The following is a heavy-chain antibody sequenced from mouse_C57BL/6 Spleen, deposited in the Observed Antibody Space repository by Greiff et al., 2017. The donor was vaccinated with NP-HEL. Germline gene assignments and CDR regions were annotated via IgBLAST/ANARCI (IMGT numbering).Heavy chain of an antibody. J-gene: IGHJ4*01. CDR1: GYTFTNYW. CDR2: IYPGGGYT. CDR3: AREWTGGRSAMDY. Sequence: VQLQQSGAELVRPGTSVKMSCKASGYTFTNYWIGWAKQRPGHGLEWIGDIYPGGGYTNYNEKFKGKATLTADKSSSTAYMQFSSLTSEDSAIYYCAREWTGGRSAMDYWGQGTSVTVSS. D-gene: IGHD1-3*01. V-gene: IGHV1-63*01.